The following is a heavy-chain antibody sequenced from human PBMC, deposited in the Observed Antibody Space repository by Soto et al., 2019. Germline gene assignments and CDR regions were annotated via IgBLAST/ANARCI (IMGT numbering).Heavy chain of an antibody. CDR3: AKDRRITMVRGVMYGMDV. V-gene: IGHV3-23*01. D-gene: IGHD3-10*01. CDR2: ISGSGGST. Sequence: GGSLRLSCAASGFTFSSYAMSWVRQAPGKGLEWVSAISGSGGSTYYADFVKGRFTISRDNSKNTLYLQMNSLRDEDTAVYYCAKDRRITMVRGVMYGMDVWGQGTTVTVSS. J-gene: IGHJ6*02. CDR1: GFTFSSYA.